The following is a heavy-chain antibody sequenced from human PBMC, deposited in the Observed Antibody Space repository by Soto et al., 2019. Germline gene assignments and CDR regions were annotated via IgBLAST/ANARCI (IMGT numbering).Heavy chain of an antibody. CDR1: GGSISSSSYY. J-gene: IGHJ6*03. V-gene: IGHV4-39*01. CDR3: ARHLPSAAAEYYYYYYMDV. Sequence: PSETLSLTCTVSGGSISSSSYYWGWIRQPPGKGLEWIGSIYYSGSTYYNPSLKSRVTISVDTSKNQFSLKLSSVTAADTAVYYCARHLPSAAAEYYYYYYMDVWGKGTTVTVSS. D-gene: IGHD6-13*01. CDR2: IYYSGST.